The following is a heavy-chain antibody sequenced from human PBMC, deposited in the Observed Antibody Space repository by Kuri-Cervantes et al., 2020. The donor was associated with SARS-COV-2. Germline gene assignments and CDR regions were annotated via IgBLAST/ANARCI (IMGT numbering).Heavy chain of an antibody. CDR2: IYYSGST. J-gene: IGHJ3*02. D-gene: IGHD1-1*01. V-gene: IGHV4-59*01. Sequence: GSLRLSCTVSGGSISSYYWSWIRQPPGKGLEWIGYIYYSGSTNYNPSLKSRVTISVDTSKNQFSLKLSSVTAADTAVYYCAKAQTGRSPDAFDIWGQGTMVTVSS. CDR1: GGSISSYY. CDR3: AKAQTGRSPDAFDI.